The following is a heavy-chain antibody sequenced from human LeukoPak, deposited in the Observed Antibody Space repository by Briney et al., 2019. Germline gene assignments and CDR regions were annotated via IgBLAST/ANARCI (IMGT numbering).Heavy chain of an antibody. V-gene: IGHV3-21*01. CDR3: AELGITMIGGV. CDR1: GFTFSSYE. J-gene: IGHJ6*04. D-gene: IGHD3-10*02. CDR2: ISSSSSYI. Sequence: SGGSLRLSCAASGFTFSSYEMNWVRQAPGKGLEWVSSISSSSSYIYYADSVKGRFTISRDNAKNSLYLQMNSLRAEDTAVYYCAELGITMIGGVWGKGTTVTISS.